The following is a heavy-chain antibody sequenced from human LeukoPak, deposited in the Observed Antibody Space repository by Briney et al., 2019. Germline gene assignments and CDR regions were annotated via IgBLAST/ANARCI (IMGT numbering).Heavy chain of an antibody. CDR1: GYSFSGHY. CDR2: ISPNSGGT. D-gene: IGHD3-9*01. J-gene: IGHJ4*02. Sequence: ASVKVSCKASGYSFSGHYMHWVRQASGQGPEWMGWISPNSGGTNYAQKFQGRVTMTRDTSISTAYMELSRLRSDDTAVYYCARGGLLRYFDWLLAYWGQGTLVTVSS. CDR3: ARGGLLRYFDWLLAY. V-gene: IGHV1-2*02.